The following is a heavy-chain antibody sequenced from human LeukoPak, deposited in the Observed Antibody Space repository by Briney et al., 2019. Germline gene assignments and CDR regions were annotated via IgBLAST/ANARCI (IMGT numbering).Heavy chain of an antibody. Sequence: SETLSLTCSVSGGSISSHYWSWIRQPPGKGLEWIGYIHYSGSTDYNPSLKSRVTISVDTSRKQFSLNLNSVPAADTAVYFCARHYYDSSGYPNYFHYWGQGTLVSVSS. CDR3: ARHYYDSSGYPNYFHY. V-gene: IGHV4-59*08. J-gene: IGHJ4*02. CDR1: GGSISSHY. CDR2: IHYSGST. D-gene: IGHD3-22*01.